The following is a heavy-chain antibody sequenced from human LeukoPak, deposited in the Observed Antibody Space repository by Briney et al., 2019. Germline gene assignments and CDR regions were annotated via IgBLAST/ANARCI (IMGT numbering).Heavy chain of an antibody. CDR3: ARDRHDYGDDYLFSWFDP. V-gene: IGHV1-18*01. CDR2: INTYNGNT. Sequence: ASVKVSCKVSGYSFTSSTSGISWIRQAPGQGLEWMGWINTYNGNTDYAQKLQDRVSMTTDTSASTVYMELRSLRSDDTALYYCARDRHDYGDDYLFSWFDPWGQGTLVTVSS. D-gene: IGHD4-17*01. CDR1: GYSFTSSTSG. J-gene: IGHJ5*02.